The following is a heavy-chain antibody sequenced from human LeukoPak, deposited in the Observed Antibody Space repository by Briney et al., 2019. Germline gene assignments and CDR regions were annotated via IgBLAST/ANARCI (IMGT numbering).Heavy chain of an antibody. D-gene: IGHD2-15*01. J-gene: IGHJ5*02. Sequence: ASETLSLTCAVSGGSISSGGYSWIWIRQPPGKGLEWIGYIYHSGSTYYNPSLKRRVTISVDRSQNQFSLKLSSVTAEDTAVYYCARASRGWSNWFDPWGQGTLVTVSS. CDR1: GGSISSGGYS. CDR3: ARASRGWSNWFDP. CDR2: IYHSGST. V-gene: IGHV4-30-2*01.